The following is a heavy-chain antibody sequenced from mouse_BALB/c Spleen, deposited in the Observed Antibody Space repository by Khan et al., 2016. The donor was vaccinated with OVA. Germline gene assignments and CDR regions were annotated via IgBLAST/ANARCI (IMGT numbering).Heavy chain of an antibody. V-gene: IGHV2-2*02. CDR3: ARNYDYDEGLAY. Sequence: VKLLESGPGLVQPSQSLSITCTVSGFSLTSYGVHWVRQSPGKGLEWLGVIWSGGSTDYNEAFISRLSISKDNFKSQVFFKMNSLQGNDTGIYYCARNYDYDEGLAYWGQGTLVTVSA. CDR2: IWSGGST. D-gene: IGHD2-4*01. J-gene: IGHJ3*01. CDR1: GFSLTSYG.